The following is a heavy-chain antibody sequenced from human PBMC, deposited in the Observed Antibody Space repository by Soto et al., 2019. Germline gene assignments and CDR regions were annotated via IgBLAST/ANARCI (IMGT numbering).Heavy chain of an antibody. J-gene: IGHJ4*02. CDR3: VRVNDCGGDCCSLD. CDR1: VGSITNGDYY. Sequence: QVQLQESGPGLVKPSQTLSLTCTVSVGSITNGDYYWNWIRQPPGKGLEWIGYLYSGGNTFYNPSLKSRLTISQGTSKNQFSLRLTSVTAAATAVYYCVRVNDCGGDCCSLDWGQGTLVTVSS. D-gene: IGHD2-21*02. CDR2: LYSGGNT. V-gene: IGHV4-30-4*01.